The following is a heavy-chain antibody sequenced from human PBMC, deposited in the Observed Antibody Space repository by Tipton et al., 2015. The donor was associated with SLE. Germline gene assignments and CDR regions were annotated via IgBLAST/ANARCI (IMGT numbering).Heavy chain of an antibody. V-gene: IGHV4-31*03. CDR2: IYYSGST. Sequence: TLSLTCTVSGGSISSGGYYWSWLRQHPGKGLEWIGYIYYSGSTYYNPSLKSRVTISVDTSKNQFSLKLSPVTAADTAVYYCARHFPAPGIAAAGFDYWGQGTLVTVSS. J-gene: IGHJ4*02. D-gene: IGHD6-13*01. CDR1: GGSISSGGYY. CDR3: ARHFPAPGIAAAGFDY.